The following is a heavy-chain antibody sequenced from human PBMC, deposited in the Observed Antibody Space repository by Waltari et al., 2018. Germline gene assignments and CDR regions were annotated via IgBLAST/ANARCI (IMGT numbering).Heavy chain of an antibody. CDR2: INHSGST. V-gene: IGHV4-34*01. J-gene: IGHJ5*02. D-gene: IGHD3-10*01. CDR1: GGSFSGYY. Sequence: QVQLQQWGAGLLKPSETLSLTCAVYGGSFSGYYWSWIRQPPGKGLEWIGEINHSGSTNYNPSRKSRVTRSVDTSKNQFSLKLSSVTAADTAVYYCARGRDYYGSGSHRPNWFDPWGQGTLVTVSS. CDR3: ARGRDYYGSGSHRPNWFDP.